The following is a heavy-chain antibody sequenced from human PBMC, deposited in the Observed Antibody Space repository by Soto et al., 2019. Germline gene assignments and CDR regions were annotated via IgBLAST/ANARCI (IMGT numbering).Heavy chain of an antibody. CDR3: AKDFRTGTTDD. Sequence: SLRLYCATSGFPVGNYVMNWVRQAPGKGLEWVSGISGRGGSPFYADSVQGRFVISRDNSRNTVYLHMNNMRVGATAVYDCAKDFRTGTTDDWGQGVLVTVSS. V-gene: IGHV3-23*01. CDR1: GFPVGNYV. D-gene: IGHD1-1*01. CDR2: ISGRGGSP. J-gene: IGHJ4*02.